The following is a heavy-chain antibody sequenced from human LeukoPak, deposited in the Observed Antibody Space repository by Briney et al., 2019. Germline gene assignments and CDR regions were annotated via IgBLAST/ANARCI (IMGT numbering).Heavy chain of an antibody. CDR2: IYYSGST. J-gene: IGHJ4*02. V-gene: IGHV4-39*07. Sequence: PSETLSLTCTVSGGSISSSSYYWGWIRQPPGKGLEWIGSIYYSGSTYYNPSLKSRVTISVDTSKNQFSLKLSSVTAADTAVYYCARERREPGIAVAGTDQWGQGTLVTVSS. CDR3: ARERREPGIAVAGTDQ. D-gene: IGHD6-19*01. CDR1: GGSISSSSYY.